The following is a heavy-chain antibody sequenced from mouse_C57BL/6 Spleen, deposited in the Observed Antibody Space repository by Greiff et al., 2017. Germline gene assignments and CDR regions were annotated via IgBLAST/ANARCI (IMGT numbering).Heavy chain of an antibody. CDR1: GYAFRSSW. CDR3: ARGMITTVVAKGDAMDY. V-gene: IGHV1-82*01. D-gene: IGHD1-1*01. CDR2: IYPGDGDT. J-gene: IGHJ4*01. Sequence: QVQLQQSGPELVKPGASVKISCKASGYAFRSSWMNWVKPRPGKGLEWIGRIYPGDGDTNYNGKFKGKATLTADKSSITAYMQLSSLTSDDSAVYFCARGMITTVVAKGDAMDYWGQGTSVTVSS.